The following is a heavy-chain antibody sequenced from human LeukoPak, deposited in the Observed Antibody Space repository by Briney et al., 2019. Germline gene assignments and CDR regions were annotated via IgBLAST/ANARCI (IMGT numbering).Heavy chain of an antibody. CDR2: INPNSGGT. Sequence: ASVKVSCKASGYTFTGYYMHWVRQAPGQGLEWMGRINPNSGGTNYAQKFQGRVTMTRNTSISTAYMELSSLRSEDTAVYYCARAVVGATTVFDYWGQGTLVTVSS. CDR1: GYTFTGYY. V-gene: IGHV1-2*06. D-gene: IGHD1-26*01. J-gene: IGHJ4*02. CDR3: ARAVVGATTVFDY.